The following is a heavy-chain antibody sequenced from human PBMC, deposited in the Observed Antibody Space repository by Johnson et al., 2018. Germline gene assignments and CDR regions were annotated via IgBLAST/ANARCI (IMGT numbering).Heavy chain of an antibody. J-gene: IGHJ6*02. CDR3: ARRGLAKSPRTAHLQWCSLRASDTPRYCCPMLGRGVVYYDYRMDV. V-gene: IGHV5-51*01. CDR1: GGTFSSYT. CDR2: VCPGYSDT. Sequence: VQLVQSGAEVKKPGSSVKVSCKASGGTFSSYTISWVRQAPGQGLEWVGIVCPGYSDTRYSPSFQGQVTISADKSISTTNQQWSRLKPSATAMYSRARRGLAKSPRTAHLQWCSLRASDTPRYCCPMLGRGVVYYDYRMDVWGQGTTVSCSS. D-gene: IGHD2-15*01.